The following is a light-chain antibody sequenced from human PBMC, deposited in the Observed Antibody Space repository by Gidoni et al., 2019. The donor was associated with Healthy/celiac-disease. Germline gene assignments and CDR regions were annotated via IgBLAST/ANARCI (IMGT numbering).Light chain of an antibody. CDR3: AAWDDSLNGPVV. V-gene: IGLV1-44*01. CDR2: SNN. Sequence: QSVLPHPPSASGTPGQRVTISCSGSSSNIESNTVNWYQQRPGTAPKLLIYSNNQRPSGVPDRFSGSKSGTSASLAISGLQSEDEADYYCAAWDDSLNGPVVFGGGTKLTVL. CDR1: SSNIESNT. J-gene: IGLJ2*01.